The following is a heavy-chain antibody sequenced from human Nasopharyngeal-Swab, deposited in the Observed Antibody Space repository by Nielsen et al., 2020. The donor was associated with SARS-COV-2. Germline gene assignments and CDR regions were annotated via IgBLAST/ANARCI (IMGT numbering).Heavy chain of an antibody. D-gene: IGHD2-2*01. Sequence: GESLKISCAASGFGFSAFAMSWVRQAPGKGLEWVALIWYIGDNKYYADSVKGRFTISRDNSKNTLYLQMNSLRAEDTAVYYCAADIVVLPAVNLGDYYALDVWGPGTTVTVSS. CDR2: IWYIGDNK. J-gene: IGHJ6*02. CDR1: GFGFSAFA. V-gene: IGHV3-33*08. CDR3: AADIVVLPAVNLGDYYALDV.